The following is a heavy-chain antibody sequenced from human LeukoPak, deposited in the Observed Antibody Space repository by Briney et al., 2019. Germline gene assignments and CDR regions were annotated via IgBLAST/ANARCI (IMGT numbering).Heavy chain of an antibody. V-gene: IGHV3-7*01. CDR3: ARDRGSGWPILDY. CDR1: GFTSSSYW. J-gene: IGHJ4*02. Sequence: GGSLRLSCAASGFTSSSYWMSWVRQAPGKGLEWVANIKQDGSEKYYVDSVKGRFTISRDNAKNSLYLQMNSLRAEDTAVYYCARDRGSGWPILDYWGQGTLVTVSS. CDR2: IKQDGSEK. D-gene: IGHD6-19*01.